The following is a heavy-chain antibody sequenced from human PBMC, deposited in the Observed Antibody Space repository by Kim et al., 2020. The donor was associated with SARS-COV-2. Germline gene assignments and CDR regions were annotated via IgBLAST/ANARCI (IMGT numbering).Heavy chain of an antibody. CDR3: AKDRLGAAGGRFIRSAFDF. D-gene: IGHD3-16*01. V-gene: IGHV3-30*02. J-gene: IGHJ5*01. Sequence: GRITMSRDNSKETVYLKMNSLRAEDTAVYYCAKDRLGAAGGRFIRSAFDFWGQGTLVTVSS.